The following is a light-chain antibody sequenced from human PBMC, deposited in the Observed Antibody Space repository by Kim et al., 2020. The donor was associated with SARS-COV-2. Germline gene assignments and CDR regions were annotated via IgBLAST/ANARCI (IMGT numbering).Light chain of an antibody. CDR1: QTVGSH. J-gene: IGKJ2*01. CDR2: SAS. V-gene: IGKV3-15*01. Sequence: EIEMTQSPATLSVSPGESATLSCRASQTVGSHLAWYQQKPGQAPRLLIYSASTRATGIPPRFRGSGSGTEFTLTISSLQSEDSAIYYCPHNNNWPPYTCGQGTKLEI. CDR3: PHNNNWPPYT.